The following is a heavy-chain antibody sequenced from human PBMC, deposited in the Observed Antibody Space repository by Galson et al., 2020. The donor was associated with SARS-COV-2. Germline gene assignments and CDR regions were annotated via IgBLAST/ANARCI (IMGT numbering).Heavy chain of an antibody. CDR3: ARQASTLMDCDY. Sequence: ETSETLSLTCTVSGGSMNTYYWSWIRQSPGRGLEWIGYNYYTGSPSNYNPSLKSRVSISVDTSKNQFSLKLSSVTAADTAVYYCARQASTLMDCDYWGQGTLVTVAS. CDR1: GGSMNTYY. J-gene: IGHJ4*02. D-gene: IGHD2-8*01. V-gene: IGHV4-59*08. CDR2: NYYTGSPS.